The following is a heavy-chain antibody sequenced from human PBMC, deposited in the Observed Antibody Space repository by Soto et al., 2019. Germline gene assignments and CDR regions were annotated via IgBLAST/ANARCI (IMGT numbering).Heavy chain of an antibody. CDR1: GYTFTSYG. CDR2: ISAYNGNT. J-gene: IGHJ6*02. D-gene: IGHD6-19*01. CDR3: ARDTEYSSGWHNYYCYGMDV. V-gene: IGHV1-18*04. Sequence: QVQLVQSGAEVKKPGASVKVSCKASGYTFTSYGISWVRQAPGQGLEWMGWISAYNGNTNYAQKLQGRVTMTTDTSTSAADMERRSLRSDDTAVYYCARDTEYSSGWHNYYCYGMDVWGQGTTVTVSS.